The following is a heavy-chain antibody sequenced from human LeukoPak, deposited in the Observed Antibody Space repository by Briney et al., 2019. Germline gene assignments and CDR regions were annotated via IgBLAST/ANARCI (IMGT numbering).Heavy chain of an antibody. CDR3: ARDQEGFDY. CDR1: GYTFTSSY. CDR2: IYPRDGST. J-gene: IGHJ4*02. V-gene: IGHV1-46*01. Sequence: GASVKVSCKASGYTFTSSYIHWVRQAPGQGLEWMGMIYPRDGSTSYAQKFQGRVTVTRDTSTGTGHMELSGLRSEDTAVYYCARDQEGFDYWGQGTLVTVSS.